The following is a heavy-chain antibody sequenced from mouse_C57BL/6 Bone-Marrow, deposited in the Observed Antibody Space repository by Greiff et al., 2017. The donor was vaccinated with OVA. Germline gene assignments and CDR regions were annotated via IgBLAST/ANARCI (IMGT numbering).Heavy chain of an antibody. CDR2: IYPRSGNT. V-gene: IGHV1-81*01. CDR3: ARPRYDGYSAWFAY. D-gene: IGHD2-3*01. Sequence: QVHVKQSGAELARPGASVKLSCKASGYTFTSYGISWVKQRTGQGLEWIGEIYPRSGNTYYNEKFKGKATLTADKSSSTAYMELRSLTSEDSAVYFCARPRYDGYSAWFAYWGQGTLVTVSA. CDR1: GYTFTSYG. J-gene: IGHJ3*01.